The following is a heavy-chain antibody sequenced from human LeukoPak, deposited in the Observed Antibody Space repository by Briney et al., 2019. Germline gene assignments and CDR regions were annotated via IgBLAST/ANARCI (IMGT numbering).Heavy chain of an antibody. CDR1: GFTFRSYW. J-gene: IGHJ4*02. CDR2: IKQDGSEE. Sequence: GGSLRLSCAASGFTFRSYWMSWVRQAPGKGLEWVANIKQDGSEEYYVDSAKGRFTISRDNAKKSLYLQMNSLRPEDTAVYYCARSSGWRDYFDYWGQGTLVTVSS. D-gene: IGHD6-19*01. V-gene: IGHV3-7*03. CDR3: ARSSGWRDYFDY.